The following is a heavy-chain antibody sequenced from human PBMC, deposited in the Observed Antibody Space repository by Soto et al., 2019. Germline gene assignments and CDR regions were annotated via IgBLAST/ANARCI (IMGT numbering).Heavy chain of an antibody. CDR2: INPAGTIT. CDR3: TSDTFGLRAT. J-gene: IGHJ5*02. Sequence: PGGSLRLSCAASGFPFSHHWMHWVRQTPGKGLVWVSRINPAGTITNYADSVEGRFTISRDNADSALFLQMNSLSAEDTAIYYCTSDTFGLRATWGQGTLVTVSS. V-gene: IGHV3-74*01. CDR1: GFPFSHHW. D-gene: IGHD3-16*01.